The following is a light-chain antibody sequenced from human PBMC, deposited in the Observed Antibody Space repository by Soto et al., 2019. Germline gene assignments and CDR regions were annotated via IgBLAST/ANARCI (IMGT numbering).Light chain of an antibody. CDR1: QSVSSSY. Sequence: EIVLTQSPGTLSLSPGERATLSCRASQSVSSSYLAWYQQKPGQAPRLLIYGASSRATGIPDRFSGSGSGTDFTLTISRLEPEDFAVYYCQQYGRSQALGQGTRLEI. J-gene: IGKJ5*01. V-gene: IGKV3-20*01. CDR3: QQYGRSQA. CDR2: GAS.